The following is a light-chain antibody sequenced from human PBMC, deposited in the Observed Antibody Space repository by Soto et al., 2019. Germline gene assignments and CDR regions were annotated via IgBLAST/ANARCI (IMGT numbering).Light chain of an antibody. V-gene: IGKV1-12*01. J-gene: IGKJ4*01. CDR3: QQTSSFPLT. CDR2: AAS. CDR1: QGITSW. Sequence: DIQMTQSPSSVSASVGDSLTSTCRASQGITSWVAWYQHKPGRAPKLLIYAASRLQSGVPSRFSGSGSGTDFTLTISSLQPEDFGTYYCQQTSSFPLTLSGGTKVEIQ.